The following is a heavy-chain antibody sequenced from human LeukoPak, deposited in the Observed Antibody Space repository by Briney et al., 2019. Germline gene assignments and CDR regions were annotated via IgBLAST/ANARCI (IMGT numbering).Heavy chain of an antibody. J-gene: IGHJ6*03. CDR2: ISAYNGNT. V-gene: IGHV1-18*01. CDR1: GYTFTSYG. D-gene: IGHD3-3*01. Sequence: GGSVRVSCKASGYTFTSYGISWVPQAPGEGLEWMGWISAYNGNTNYAQKLQGRLTMTTDTSTSTAYMELRSLRSDDTAVYYCARDWSGYYPSYMDVWGKGTTVTVSS. CDR3: ARDWSGYYPSYMDV.